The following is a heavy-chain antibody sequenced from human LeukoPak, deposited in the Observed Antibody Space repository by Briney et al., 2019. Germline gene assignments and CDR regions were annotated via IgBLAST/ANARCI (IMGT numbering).Heavy chain of an antibody. J-gene: IGHJ4*02. Sequence: GESLKISCKGSGYSFTSYWIGWVRQMPGKGLEWMGIIYPGDSDTRYSPSFQGQVTISADKSISTAYLQWSSLKASDTAMYYSARGEYYYDSSGYSFFDYWGQGTLVTVSS. CDR3: ARGEYYYDSSGYSFFDY. CDR1: GYSFTSYW. CDR2: IYPGDSDT. D-gene: IGHD3-22*01. V-gene: IGHV5-51*01.